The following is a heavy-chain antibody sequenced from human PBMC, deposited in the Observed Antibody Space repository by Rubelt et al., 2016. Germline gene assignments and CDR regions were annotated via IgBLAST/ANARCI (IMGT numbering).Heavy chain of an antibody. V-gene: IGHV3-33*01. Sequence: QVQLVESGGGVVQPGRSLRLSCAASGFTFSSYGMHWVCQAPGKGLEWVAVIWYDGSNKYYADSVKGRFTISRDKSKNTLYLQMNSLRAEDTAVYYCARDFQWGYSSPGDAFDIWGQGTMVTVSS. CDR2: IWYDGSNK. CDR1: GFTFSSYG. D-gene: IGHD6-13*01. J-gene: IGHJ3*02. CDR3: ARDFQWGYSSPGDAFDI.